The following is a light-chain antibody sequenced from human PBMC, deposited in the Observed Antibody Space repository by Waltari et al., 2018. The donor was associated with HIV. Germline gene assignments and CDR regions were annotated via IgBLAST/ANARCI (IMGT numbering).Light chain of an antibody. V-gene: IGLV2-23*02. Sequence: QSALTQPASVSGSPGQSITISCTGTNSDVGSYDLVSWYQQHPGKAPKLMIYAVTKRPSGVSNRFSGSKSGNTASLTISGLQAEDEADYYCCSYAGSPPWVFGGGTKLTVL. J-gene: IGLJ3*02. CDR2: AVT. CDR3: CSYAGSPPWV. CDR1: NSDVGSYDL.